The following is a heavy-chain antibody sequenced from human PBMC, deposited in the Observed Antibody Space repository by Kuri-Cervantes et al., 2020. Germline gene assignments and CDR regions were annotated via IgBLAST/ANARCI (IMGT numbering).Heavy chain of an antibody. CDR3: ARDPETGTEPYYGMDV. J-gene: IGHJ6*02. D-gene: IGHD1-7*01. CDR1: GFTVSSNY. CDR2: IYSGGST. V-gene: IGHV3-66*01. Sequence: GESLKISCAASGFTVSSNYMSWVRQAPGKGLEWVSVIYSGGSTYYADSVKGRFTISRDNAKNSLYLQMNSLRDEDTAVYYCARDPETGTEPYYGMDVWGQGTTVTVSS.